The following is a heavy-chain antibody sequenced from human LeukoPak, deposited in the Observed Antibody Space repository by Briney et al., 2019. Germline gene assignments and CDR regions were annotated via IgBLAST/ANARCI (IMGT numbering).Heavy chain of an antibody. D-gene: IGHD5-12*01. V-gene: IGHV1-2*02. CDR2: INPNSGET. Sequence: ASVKVSCKASGYTFNANYIHWVRQAPGQGLEWMGWINPNSGETNYSQKFQGRVIVTRDTSISTAYMELSRLTSDDTAVYYCARERGGYSGSPGAYWGQGTLVTVSS. CDR3: ARERGGYSGSPGAY. CDR1: GYTFNANY. J-gene: IGHJ4*02.